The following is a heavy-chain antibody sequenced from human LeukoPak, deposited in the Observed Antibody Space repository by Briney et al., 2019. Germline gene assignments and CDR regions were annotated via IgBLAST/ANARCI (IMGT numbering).Heavy chain of an antibody. J-gene: IGHJ4*02. CDR1: GFTFSNYE. D-gene: IGHD6-19*01. CDR2: IFSGGSII. Sequence: QSGGSLRLSCAVSGFTFSNYEMNWVRQAPGKGLEWVAYIFSGGSIIYYADSVKGRFTISRDNAKNSLYLQMNSLRAEDTAVYYFARQRITVAVGGDFDYWGQGTLVTVSS. CDR3: ARQRITVAVGGDFDY. V-gene: IGHV3-48*03.